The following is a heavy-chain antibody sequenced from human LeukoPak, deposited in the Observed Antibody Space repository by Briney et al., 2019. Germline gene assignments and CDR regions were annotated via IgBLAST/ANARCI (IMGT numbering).Heavy chain of an antibody. CDR2: IYTSGST. V-gene: IGHV4-4*07. Sequence: SETLSLTCTVSGGSISSYYWSWIRQPAGKGLEWIGRIYTSGSTNYNPSLKGRVTMSVDTSKNQFSLKLSSVTAADTAVYYCARDFSSGMTHPLDAFDIWGQGTMVTVSS. D-gene: IGHD6-25*01. CDR1: GGSISSYY. J-gene: IGHJ3*02. CDR3: ARDFSSGMTHPLDAFDI.